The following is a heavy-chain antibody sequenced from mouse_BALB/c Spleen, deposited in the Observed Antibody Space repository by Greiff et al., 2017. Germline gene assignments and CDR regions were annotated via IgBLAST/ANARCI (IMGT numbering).Heavy chain of an antibody. J-gene: IGHJ1*01. CDR3: ARWGNGYIDV. CDR2: IDPSDSET. D-gene: IGHD2-1*01. Sequence: QVQLQQSGAELVKPGAPVKLSCTASGYTFTSYWMNWVKQRPGRGLEWIVRIDPSDSETHYNQKFKDKATLTVDKTSSTAYIQLSSLTSEDAAVYYCARWGNGYIDVWGAGTTVTVSS. CDR1: GYTFTSYW. V-gene: IGHV1-69*02.